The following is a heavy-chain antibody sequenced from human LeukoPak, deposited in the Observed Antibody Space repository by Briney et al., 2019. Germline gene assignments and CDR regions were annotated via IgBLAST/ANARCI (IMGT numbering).Heavy chain of an antibody. D-gene: IGHD5-18*01. Sequence: GESLKISCKGSGYNFRSYWIGWVRQMPGKGLEWMGVIHPGDSDARYSPSFQGQVTISADTSISTAYLQWSGLKASDTAMYYCARRRGYSYGDYYFGLDVWGQGATVTVSS. CDR3: ARRRGYSYGDYYFGLDV. V-gene: IGHV5-51*01. CDR1: GYNFRSYW. J-gene: IGHJ6*02. CDR2: IHPGDSDA.